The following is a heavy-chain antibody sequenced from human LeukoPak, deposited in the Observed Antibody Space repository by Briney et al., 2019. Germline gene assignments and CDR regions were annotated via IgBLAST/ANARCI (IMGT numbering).Heavy chain of an antibody. V-gene: IGHV4-34*01. CDR3: ARARDSSGYYYSWFDY. CDR1: GGSFSGYY. CDR2: INHSGST. D-gene: IGHD3-22*01. J-gene: IGHJ4*02. Sequence: SETLSLTCAVYGGSFSGYYWSWIRQPPGKGLEWIGEINHSGSTNYNPSLKSRVTISVDTSKNQFSLKLSSVTAADAAVYYCARARDSSGYYYSWFDYWGQGTLVTVSS.